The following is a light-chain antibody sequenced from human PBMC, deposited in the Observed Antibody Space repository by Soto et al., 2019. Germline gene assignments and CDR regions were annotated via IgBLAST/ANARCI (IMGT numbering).Light chain of an antibody. V-gene: IGLV2-11*01. J-gene: IGLJ2*01. Sequence: QSALTQPRSVSGSPGQSVTISCTGTSSDVGGYNYVSWYQQHPGKAPKLMIYDVSNRPSGVPDRFSGSKSGNTASLTISGLQAEDDADYYCCSYAGSYTVLFGGGTKLTVL. CDR3: CSYAGSYTVL. CDR2: DVS. CDR1: SSDVGGYNY.